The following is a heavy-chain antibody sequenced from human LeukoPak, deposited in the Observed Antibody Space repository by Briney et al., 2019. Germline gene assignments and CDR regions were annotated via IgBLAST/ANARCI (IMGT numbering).Heavy chain of an antibody. J-gene: IGHJ4*02. CDR3: ARDSARPLVASSGWYLRIVTGGATDY. CDR2: IKQDGSEK. Sequence: GGSLRLSCAASGFTFSSYWMSWVRQAPGKGLEWVANIKQDGSEKYYVDSVKGRCTISRDNAKNSLYLQMNSLRAEDTAVYYCARDSARPLVASSGWYLRIVTGGATDYWGQGTLVTVSS. D-gene: IGHD6-19*01. V-gene: IGHV3-7*01. CDR1: GFTFSSYW.